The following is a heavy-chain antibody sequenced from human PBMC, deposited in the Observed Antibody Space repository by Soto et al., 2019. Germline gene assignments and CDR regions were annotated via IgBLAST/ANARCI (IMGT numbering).Heavy chain of an antibody. CDR1: GYSFTSYW. V-gene: IGHV5-51*01. J-gene: IGHJ6*03. D-gene: IGHD2-15*01. CDR3: ARFAGRGFRRHYYMDV. Sequence: PXXSLKISWTGSGYSFTSYWIDWVRQMPGKGLECMGIIYPGDSDTRYSPSFQGQVTISADKSISTAYLQWSSLKASDTAMYYCARFAGRGFRRHYYMDVWGKGTTVTVSS. CDR2: IYPGDSDT.